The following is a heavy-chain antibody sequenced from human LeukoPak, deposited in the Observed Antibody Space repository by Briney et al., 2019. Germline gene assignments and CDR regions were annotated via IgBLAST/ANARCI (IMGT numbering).Heavy chain of an antibody. V-gene: IGHV4-34*01. CDR1: GGSISSYY. J-gene: IGHJ6*03. D-gene: IGHD3-9*01. Sequence: SETLSLTCTASGGSISSYYWSWIRQPPGKGLEWIGEINHSGSTNYNPSLKSRVTISVDTSKNQFSLKLSSVTAADTAVYYCARQIRYFDWLHNYYYYMDVWGKGTTVTISS. CDR3: ARQIRYFDWLHNYYYYMDV. CDR2: INHSGST.